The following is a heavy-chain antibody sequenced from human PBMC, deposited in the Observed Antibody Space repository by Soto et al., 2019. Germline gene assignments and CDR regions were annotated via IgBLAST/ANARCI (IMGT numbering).Heavy chain of an antibody. Sequence: SLRLSCAASGFTFSSYAMSWVRQAPGKGLEWVSAISGSGGSTYYADSVKGRFTISRDNSKNTLYLQMNSLRAEDTAVYYCAKGGLRQQPLDTEYFQHWGQGTLVTVSS. CDR3: AKGGLRQQPLDTEYFQH. D-gene: IGHD6-13*01. V-gene: IGHV3-23*01. J-gene: IGHJ1*01. CDR1: GFTFSSYA. CDR2: ISGSGGST.